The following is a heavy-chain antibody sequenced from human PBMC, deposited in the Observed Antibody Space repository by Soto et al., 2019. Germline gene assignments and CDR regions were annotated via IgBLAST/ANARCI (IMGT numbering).Heavy chain of an antibody. V-gene: IGHV3-23*01. CDR3: AKVVVLRFLEWLLSGFDY. CDR1: GFTFSSYA. Sequence: GGSLRLSCAASGFTFSSYAMSWVRQAPGKGLEWVSAISGSGGSTYYADSAKGRFTISRDNSKNTLYLQMNSLRAEDTAVYYCAKVVVLRFLEWLLSGFDYWGQGTLVTVSS. CDR2: ISGSGGST. D-gene: IGHD3-3*01. J-gene: IGHJ4*02.